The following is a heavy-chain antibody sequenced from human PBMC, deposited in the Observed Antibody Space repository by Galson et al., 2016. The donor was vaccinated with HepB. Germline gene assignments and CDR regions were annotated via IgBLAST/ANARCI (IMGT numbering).Heavy chain of an antibody. CDR1: GFTFSDWD. V-gene: IGHV3-48*02. J-gene: IGHJ4*02. D-gene: IGHD3-10*01. CDR2: ISSSSSTI. Sequence: SLRLSCAASGFTFSDWDFHWVRQAPGKGLEWVSYISSSSSTIYYADSVKGRFTISRDNAKNSLYLQMNSLRDEDTAVYYCAREIPSRGKSDYWGQGTLVTVSS. CDR3: AREIPSRGKSDY.